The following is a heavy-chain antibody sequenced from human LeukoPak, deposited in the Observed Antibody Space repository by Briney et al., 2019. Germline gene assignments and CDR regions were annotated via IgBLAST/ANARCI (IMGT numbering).Heavy chain of an antibody. CDR1: GFTFSSYG. CDR3: ARERYSSGWYFDY. V-gene: IGHV3-33*01. J-gene: IGHJ4*02. D-gene: IGHD6-19*01. CDR2: IWYDGSNK. Sequence: GRSLRLSCAASGFTFSSYGMHWVRQAPGKGLEWVAVIWYDGSNKYYADSVKGRFTISRDNSKSTLSLQMNNLRAEDTAVYYCARERYSSGWYFDYWGQGTLVTVSS.